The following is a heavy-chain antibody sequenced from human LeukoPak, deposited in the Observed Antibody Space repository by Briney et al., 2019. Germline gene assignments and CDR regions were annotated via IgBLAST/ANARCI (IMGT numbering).Heavy chain of an antibody. V-gene: IGHV4-59*01. D-gene: IGHD1-26*01. J-gene: IGHJ4*02. CDR3: AREPDSGSYYDY. CDR1: GGSISSYY. CDR2: IYYSGST. Sequence: SETLSLTCTVSGGSISSYYWSWIRQPPGKGLEWIGYIYYSGSTNYNPSLKSRVTISVDTSKNQFSLKLSSVTAADTAVYYCAREPDSGSYYDYWGQGTLVTVSS.